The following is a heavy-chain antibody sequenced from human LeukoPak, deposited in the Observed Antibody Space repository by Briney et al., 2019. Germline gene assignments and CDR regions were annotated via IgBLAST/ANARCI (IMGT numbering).Heavy chain of an antibody. CDR2: IYSGGST. CDR1: GFTVSSNY. CDR3: AREAGAHRGYSYGPDAFDI. J-gene: IGHJ3*02. D-gene: IGHD5-18*01. Sequence: PGGSLRLSCAASGFTVSSNYMSWVRQAPGKGLEWVSVIYSGGSTYYADSVKGRFTISRDNSKNTLYLQMNSLRAEDTAVYYCAREAGAHRGYSYGPDAFDIWGQGTMVTVSS. V-gene: IGHV3-66*01.